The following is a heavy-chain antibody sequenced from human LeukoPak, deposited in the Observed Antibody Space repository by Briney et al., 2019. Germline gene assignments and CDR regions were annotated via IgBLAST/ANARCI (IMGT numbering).Heavy chain of an antibody. J-gene: IGHJ4*02. CDR3: AKAIAARLRAFDY. D-gene: IGHD6-6*01. CDR1: GFTFSSYG. Sequence: GGSLRLXCAASGFTFSSYGMHWVRQAPGKGLEWVAFIRYDGSNKYYADSVKGRFTISRDNSKNTLYLQMNSLRAEDTAVYYCAKAIAARLRAFDYWGQGTLVTVSS. V-gene: IGHV3-30*02. CDR2: IRYDGSNK.